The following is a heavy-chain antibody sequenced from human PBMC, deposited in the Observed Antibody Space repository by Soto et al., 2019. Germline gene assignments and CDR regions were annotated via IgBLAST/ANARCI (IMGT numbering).Heavy chain of an antibody. CDR3: ARGRYGDY. Sequence: QVHLVQSGAEVKKPGASVKVSCKGSGYTFTSYGITWVRQAPGQGLEWMGWISAHNGNTNYAQELQGRVTVTRDTSTSTPYMELRRLRSDDTAVYYCARGRYGDYWGQGALVTVSS. D-gene: IGHD1-1*01. CDR2: ISAHNGNT. V-gene: IGHV1-18*01. CDR1: GYTFTSYG. J-gene: IGHJ4*02.